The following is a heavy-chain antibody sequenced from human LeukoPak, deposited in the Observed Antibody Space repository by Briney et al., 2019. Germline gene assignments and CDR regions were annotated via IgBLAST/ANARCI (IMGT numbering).Heavy chain of an antibody. Sequence: GGSLRLSCAVSGFTFDDYAMHWVRQAPGKGLEWVSGISWNSGSIAYADSVKGRFTISRDNAKNSLYLQMNSLRAEDTAVYYCAREGVVGATDYWGQGTLVTVSS. V-gene: IGHV3-9*01. J-gene: IGHJ4*02. CDR1: GFTFDDYA. CDR2: ISWNSGSI. CDR3: AREGVVGATDY. D-gene: IGHD1-26*01.